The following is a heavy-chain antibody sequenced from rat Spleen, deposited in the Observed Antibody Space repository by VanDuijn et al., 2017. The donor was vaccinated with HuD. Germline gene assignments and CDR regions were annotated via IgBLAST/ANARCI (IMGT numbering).Heavy chain of an antibody. CDR1: GFTFSDYN. CDR3: AREADIPFHYFDY. V-gene: IGHV5-7*01. J-gene: IGHJ2*01. Sequence: EVQLVESGGDLVQPGRSLKLSCVASGFTFSDYNMAWVRQAPKKGLEWVATISYDGSSTYYRDSVKGRFTLSRDNAKSTLYLQMDSLRSEDTATYYCAREADIPFHYFDYWGQGVMVTVCS. D-gene: IGHD2-3*01. CDR2: ISYDGSST.